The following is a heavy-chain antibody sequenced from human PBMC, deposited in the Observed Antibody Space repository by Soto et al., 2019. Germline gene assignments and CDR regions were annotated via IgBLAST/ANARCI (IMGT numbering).Heavy chain of an antibody. CDR2: ISGSGGST. CDR3: AKSGAIFGVVTVHNWFDL. D-gene: IGHD3-3*01. Sequence: GGSLRLSCAASGFTFSSYAMSWVRQAPGKGLEWVSAISGSGGSTYYADSVKGRFTISRDNSKNTLYLQKNSLRAEDTAVYYGAKSGAIFGVVTVHNWFDLWGQGTLVTVSS. J-gene: IGHJ5*02. CDR1: GFTFSSYA. V-gene: IGHV3-23*01.